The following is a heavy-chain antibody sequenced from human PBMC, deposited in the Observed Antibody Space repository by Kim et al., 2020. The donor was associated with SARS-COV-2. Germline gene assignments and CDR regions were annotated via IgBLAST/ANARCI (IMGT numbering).Heavy chain of an antibody. CDR3: ASQVGYYYDSSGPE. Sequence: GGSLRLSCAASGFTFSSYSMNWVRQAPGKGLEWVSSISSSSSYIYYADSVKGRFTISRDNAKNSLYLQMNSLRAEDTAVYYCASQVGYYYDSSGPEWGQGTVVTVS. CDR1: GFTFSSYS. CDR2: ISSSSSYI. J-gene: IGHJ4*02. V-gene: IGHV3-21*01. D-gene: IGHD3-22*01.